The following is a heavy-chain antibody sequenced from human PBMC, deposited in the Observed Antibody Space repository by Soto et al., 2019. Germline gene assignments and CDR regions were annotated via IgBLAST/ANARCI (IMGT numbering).Heavy chain of an antibody. Sequence: ASVKVSCKASGYTFTSYGISWVRQAPGQGLEWMGWINAYNGNTNYAQKLQGRVTMTTDTSTSTAYMELRSLRSDDTAVYYCARGGNYYDSSGYSGDFDYWGQGTLVTVYS. CDR1: GYTFTSYG. D-gene: IGHD3-22*01. V-gene: IGHV1-18*01. J-gene: IGHJ4*02. CDR2: INAYNGNT. CDR3: ARGGNYYDSSGYSGDFDY.